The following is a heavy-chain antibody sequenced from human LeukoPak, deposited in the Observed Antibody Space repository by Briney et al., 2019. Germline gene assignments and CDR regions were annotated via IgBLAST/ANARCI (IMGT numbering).Heavy chain of an antibody. D-gene: IGHD2-2*01. CDR2: IKEDGSEK. CDR1: GFTFSSCW. J-gene: IGHJ6*03. CDR3: ARDGVVPAAMSGLDYYYMDV. V-gene: IGHV3-7*01. Sequence: GGSLRLSCAASGFTFSSCWMNWVRQAPGKGLEWVASIKEDGSEKYYVDSVKGRFTISRDNSKNTLYLQMNSLRAEDTAVYYCARDGVVPAAMSGLDYYYMDVWGKGTTVTVSS.